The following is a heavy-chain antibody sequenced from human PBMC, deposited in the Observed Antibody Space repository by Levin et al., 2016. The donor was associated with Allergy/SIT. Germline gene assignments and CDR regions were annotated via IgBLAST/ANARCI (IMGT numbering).Heavy chain of an antibody. CDR3: ARYSNPGDHWYFDL. J-gene: IGHJ2*01. Sequence: SETLSLTCTVSGASVSSGLYYWSWIRQPPGKGLELIGYIYYSGYTNYNPSLKSRVTISVDTSKNQFSLKVSSVTAADTAVYYCARYSNPGDHWYFDLWGRGTLVTVSS. D-gene: IGHD1-26*01. CDR1: GASVSSGLYY. V-gene: IGHV4-61*01. CDR2: IYYSGYT.